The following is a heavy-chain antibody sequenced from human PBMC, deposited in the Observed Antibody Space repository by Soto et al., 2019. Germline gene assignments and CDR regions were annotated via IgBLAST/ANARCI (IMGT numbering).Heavy chain of an antibody. V-gene: IGHV3-23*01. Sequence: WGSLRLSWTSSGFTFSNYAMSWVRQAPGKGLEWVPTIDGSGSNTYYADSVKGRFTLSRDNSKNTLYLQMNSLRAEDTALYYCAKGGLVQYFDYWGQGALVTVSS. D-gene: IGHD6-6*01. CDR3: AKGGLVQYFDY. J-gene: IGHJ4*02. CDR2: IDGSGSNT. CDR1: GFTFSNYA.